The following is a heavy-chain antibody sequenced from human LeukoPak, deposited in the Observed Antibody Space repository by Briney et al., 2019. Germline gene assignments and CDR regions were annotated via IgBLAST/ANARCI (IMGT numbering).Heavy chain of an antibody. V-gene: IGHV1-69*13. CDR3: ARDGGGRAFDI. Sequence: AASVKVSCKASGGTFSSYAISWVRQAPGQGLEWMGGIIPIFGTANYAQKFQGRVTITADESTSTAYMELSSLRSEDTAVYYCARDGGGRAFDIWGQGTMVTVSS. CDR1: GGTFSSYA. CDR2: IIPIFGTA. D-gene: IGHD3-16*01. J-gene: IGHJ3*02.